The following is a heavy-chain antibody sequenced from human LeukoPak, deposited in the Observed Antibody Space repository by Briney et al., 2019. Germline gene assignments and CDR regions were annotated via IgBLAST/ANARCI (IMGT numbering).Heavy chain of an antibody. Sequence: GGSLRLSCAASGFTFSSYAMGWVRQAPGKGLEWVSVIYTVGSTYYADSVKGRFTISRDNSKNTLYLQMNSLRAEDTAVYYCASPSTGQSFDIWGQGTMVTVSS. J-gene: IGHJ3*02. D-gene: IGHD2-8*02. CDR3: ASPSTGQSFDI. CDR2: IYTVGST. V-gene: IGHV3-53*01. CDR1: GFTFSSYA.